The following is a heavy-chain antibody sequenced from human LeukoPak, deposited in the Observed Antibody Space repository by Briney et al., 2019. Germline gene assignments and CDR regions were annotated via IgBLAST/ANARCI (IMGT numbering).Heavy chain of an antibody. V-gene: IGHV4-34*01. CDR2: INHSGST. J-gene: IGHJ1*01. CDR3: ARARYCSGGSCFEYFQH. D-gene: IGHD2-15*01. CDR1: GVSFSGYY. Sequence: SETLSLTCAVYGVSFSGYYWSWIRQPPGKGPEWIGEINHSGSTNYNPSLKSRVTISVDTSKNQFSLKLSSVTAADTAVYYCARARYCSGGSCFEYFQHWGQGTLVTVSS.